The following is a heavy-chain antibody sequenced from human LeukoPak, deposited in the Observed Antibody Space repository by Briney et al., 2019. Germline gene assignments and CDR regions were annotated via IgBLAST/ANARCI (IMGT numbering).Heavy chain of an antibody. J-gene: IGHJ4*02. D-gene: IGHD3-22*01. CDR3: ASPDSSGPEDY. CDR2: ISSSGSTI. V-gene: IGHV3-48*04. Sequence: GGSLRLSCAASGFTFSSYSMNWARQAPGKGLEWVSYISSSGSTIYYADSVKGRFTISRDNAKNSLYLQMNSLRAEDTAVYYCASPDSSGPEDYWGQGTLVTVSS. CDR1: GFTFSSYS.